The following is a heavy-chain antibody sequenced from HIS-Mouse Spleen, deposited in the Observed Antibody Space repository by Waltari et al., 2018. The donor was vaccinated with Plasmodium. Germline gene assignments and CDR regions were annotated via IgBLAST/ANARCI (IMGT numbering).Heavy chain of an antibody. D-gene: IGHD3-16*01. Sequence: QVQLVQSGAEVKKPGASVKVSCKASGYTFTGYYMHWVRQAPGQGLEWMGWIHPKRGGTKYAQKVQGRVTMNRDTSISTSYMGLGRLRSDDTAVYYCARWGVDAFDIWGQGTMVTVSS. V-gene: IGHV1-2*02. CDR2: IHPKRGGT. J-gene: IGHJ3*02. CDR3: ARWGVDAFDI. CDR1: GYTFTGYY.